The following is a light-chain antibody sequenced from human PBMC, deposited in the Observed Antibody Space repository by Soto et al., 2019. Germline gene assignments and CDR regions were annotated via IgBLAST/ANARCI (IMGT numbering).Light chain of an antibody. V-gene: IGKV1-13*02. CDR2: DAS. J-gene: IGKJ4*01. CDR1: QDISSD. CDR3: QQFNSYPLT. Sequence: AIQLTQSPSSLSTSVGDRLTITCRASQDISSDLAWYQQKPGKAPNLLIYDASTLESGVPSRFSGSGSGTDFTLTISSLQPEDFATYYCQQFNSYPLTFGGGTKVDIK.